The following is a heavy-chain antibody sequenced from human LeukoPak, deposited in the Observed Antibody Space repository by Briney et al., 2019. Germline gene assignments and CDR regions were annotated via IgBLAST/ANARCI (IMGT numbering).Heavy chain of an antibody. CDR3: ARDRPRTIGGYYYYGMDV. Sequence: SVKVSCKASGGTFSSYAISWVRQAPGQGLEWMGGIIPIFGTANYAQKFQGRVTITADESTSTAYMELRSLRSDDTAVYYCARDRPRTIGGYYYYGMDVWGQGTTVTVSS. CDR2: IIPIFGTA. D-gene: IGHD1/OR15-1a*01. CDR1: GGTFSSYA. J-gene: IGHJ6*02. V-gene: IGHV1-69*13.